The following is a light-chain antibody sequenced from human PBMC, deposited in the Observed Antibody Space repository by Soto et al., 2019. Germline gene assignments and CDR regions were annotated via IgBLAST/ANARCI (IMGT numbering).Light chain of an antibody. V-gene: IGKV1-6*01. CDR1: QDISDD. CDR2: GAS. CDR3: LQNHNYPRT. Sequence: AIQMTQSPSSLSASVGDRVTITCRASQDISDDVGWYQQTPGKAPKLLISGASRLQSGVPSRFSGSGSGAAITLPLTSLRPEDSATYYCLQNHNYPRTFGQGTKVDIK. J-gene: IGKJ1*01.